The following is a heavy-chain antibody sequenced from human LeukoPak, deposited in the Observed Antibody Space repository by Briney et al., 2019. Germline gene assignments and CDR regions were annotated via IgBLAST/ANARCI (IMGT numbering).Heavy chain of an antibody. CDR3: AKEWGSYYSGCDY. D-gene: IGHD1-26*01. V-gene: IGHV3-23*01. J-gene: IGHJ4*02. Sequence: GGSLRLSCAASGFTFSSYGMSWVRQAPGKGLEWVSAITATSSSTHDADSVKGRFTISRDNSKNTLYLQMNSLRAEDTAVYYCAKEWGSYYSGCDYWGQGTLVTVSS. CDR1: GFTFSSYG. CDR2: ITATSSST.